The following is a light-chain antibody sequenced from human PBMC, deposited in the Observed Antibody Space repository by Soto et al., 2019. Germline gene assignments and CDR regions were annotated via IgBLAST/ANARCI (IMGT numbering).Light chain of an antibody. CDR3: SSYAGSRTYV. CDR2: ANT. CDR1: SSNIGASYN. Sequence: QSVLTQPPSVSGAPGQRVTISCTGSSSNIGASYNVHWYQQLPGTAPKLLIFANTNRPSGVPDRFSGSKSGNTASLTISGLLAEDEADYYCSSYAGSRTYVFGTGTKLTVL. J-gene: IGLJ1*01. V-gene: IGLV1-40*01.